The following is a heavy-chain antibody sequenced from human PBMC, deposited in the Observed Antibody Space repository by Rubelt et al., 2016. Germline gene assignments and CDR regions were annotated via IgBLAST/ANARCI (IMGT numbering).Heavy chain of an antibody. Sequence: QVQLVQSGAEVKKPGASVKVSCKASGYTFTSYAMHWVRQAPGQRLEWMGWINAGNGNPKYSQKFQGRVTITRDTSASTAYMELSSLRSEDTAVYYCARGDIVVVVAASNPLDYWGQGTLVTVSS. CDR1: GYTFTSYA. CDR3: ARGDIVVVVAASNPLDY. J-gene: IGHJ4*02. D-gene: IGHD2-15*01. V-gene: IGHV1-3*01. CDR2: INAGNGNP.